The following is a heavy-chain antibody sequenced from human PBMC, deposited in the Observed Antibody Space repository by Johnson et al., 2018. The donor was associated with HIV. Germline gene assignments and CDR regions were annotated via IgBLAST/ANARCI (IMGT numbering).Heavy chain of an antibody. CDR3: AREGFVVLPAAMRLFAFDI. Sequence: QVQLVESGGGVVQPGRSLRLTCAASGFTFSDACMHWVRQATGKGLEWVAVLWYDGSNNYYADSVKGRFTSSRDNSKNSLYLQMNSLRAEDTAVYYCAREGFVVLPAAMRLFAFDIWGQGTMVTVSS. J-gene: IGHJ3*02. V-gene: IGHV3-33*01. CDR2: LWYDGSNN. CDR1: GFTFSDAC. D-gene: IGHD2-2*01.